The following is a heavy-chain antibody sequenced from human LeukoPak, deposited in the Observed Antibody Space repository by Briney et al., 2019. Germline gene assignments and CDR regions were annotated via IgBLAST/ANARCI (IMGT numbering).Heavy chain of an antibody. D-gene: IGHD3-10*01. CDR2: IYYSGST. CDR3: ARDYYFGGNWFDP. J-gene: IGHJ5*02. Sequence: PSEXXXXXXXVXGGSISSYYWXWIRQPPGKGLXWIGYIYYSGSTNYNPSLTSRVTISVETSKNQCSLKLSSVTAADTAVYYCARDYYFGGNWFDPWGQGTLVTVSS. V-gene: IGHV4-59*01. CDR1: GGSISSYY.